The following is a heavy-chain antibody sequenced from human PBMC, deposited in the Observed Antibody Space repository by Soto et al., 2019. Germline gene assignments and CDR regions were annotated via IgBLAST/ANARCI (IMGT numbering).Heavy chain of an antibody. CDR1: GFTFSSYA. V-gene: IGHV3-23*01. CDR2: ISGSGGST. D-gene: IGHD6-13*01. Sequence: GESLRLSCAASGFTFSSYAMSWVRQAPGKGLEWVSAISGSGGSTYYADSVKGRFTISRDNSKNTLYLQMNSLRAEDTAVYYCAKRDWSSWLPFDYWGQGTLVTVSS. CDR3: AKRDWSSWLPFDY. J-gene: IGHJ4*02.